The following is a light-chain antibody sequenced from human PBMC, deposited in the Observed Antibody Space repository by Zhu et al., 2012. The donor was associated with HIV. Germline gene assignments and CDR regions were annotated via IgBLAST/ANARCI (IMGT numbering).Light chain of an antibody. CDR2: GTS. CDR3: QQYGTSPYT. CDR1: HGVSTTF. V-gene: IGKV3-20*01. Sequence: ENVLTQSPGTLSLSPGERATLSCRASHGVSTTFVAWYQQKSGRAPRLLIYGTSNRVTGISDRFSGSGGHQYGTEFTLTITRVEPNDSAIYYCQQYGTSPYTFGQGTKLEIK. J-gene: IGKJ2*01.